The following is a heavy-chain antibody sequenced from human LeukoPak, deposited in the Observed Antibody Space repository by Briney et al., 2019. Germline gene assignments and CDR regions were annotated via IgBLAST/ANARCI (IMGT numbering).Heavy chain of an antibody. D-gene: IGHD2-21*02. CDR1: GYTFTGYY. CDR2: INLNSGGT. Sequence: SVKVSCKASGYTFTGYYMHWVRQAPGQGLEWMGWINLNSGGTNYAQKFQGRVTMTRDTSISTAYMELSRLRSDDTAVYYCARTAYCGGDCLYYFDYWGQGTLVTVSS. J-gene: IGHJ4*02. CDR3: ARTAYCGGDCLYYFDY. V-gene: IGHV1-2*02.